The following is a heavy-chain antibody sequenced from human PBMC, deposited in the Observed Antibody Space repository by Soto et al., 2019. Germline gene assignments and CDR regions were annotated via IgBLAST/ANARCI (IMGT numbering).Heavy chain of an antibody. CDR2: ISSSSSTI. J-gene: IGHJ6*02. CDR3: ARDRSSGWYEENYYYYGMDV. CDR1: GFTFSSYS. V-gene: IGHV3-48*02. D-gene: IGHD6-19*01. Sequence: PGGSLRLSCAASGFTFSSYSMNWVRQAPGKGLEWVSYISSSSSTIYYADSVKGRFTISRDNAKNSLYLQMNSLRDEDTAVYYCARDRSSGWYEENYYYYGMDVWGQGTTVTVS.